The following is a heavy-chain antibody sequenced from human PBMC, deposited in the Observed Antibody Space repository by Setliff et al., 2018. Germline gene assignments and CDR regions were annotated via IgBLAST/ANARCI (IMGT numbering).Heavy chain of an antibody. J-gene: IGHJ5*02. D-gene: IGHD3-10*01. Sequence: LSLTCAVYGGSFSGYYWTWIRQPPGKGLEWIGEINHSGSTNYNLSLKSRVTISVDTSKNQFSLKLSSVTAADTAVYYCARGKGSWVLLRWFDPWGQGTLVTVSS. CDR2: INHSGST. V-gene: IGHV4-34*01. CDR1: GGSFSGYY. CDR3: ARGKGSWVLLRWFDP.